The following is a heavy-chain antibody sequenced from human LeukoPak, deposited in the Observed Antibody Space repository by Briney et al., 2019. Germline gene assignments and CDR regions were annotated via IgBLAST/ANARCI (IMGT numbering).Heavy chain of an antibody. D-gene: IGHD6-13*01. Sequence: GGSLRLSCAASGVTVSSSSMSWVRRAPGKGLEWVSAAYSGGYTNYADSVKGRFTISRDNSKNTLYLQTNSLRAEDTAVYYCARRGAAGTYYFDYWGQGTLVTVSS. CDR1: GVTVSSSS. V-gene: IGHV3-53*01. CDR2: AYSGGYT. J-gene: IGHJ4*02. CDR3: ARRGAAGTYYFDY.